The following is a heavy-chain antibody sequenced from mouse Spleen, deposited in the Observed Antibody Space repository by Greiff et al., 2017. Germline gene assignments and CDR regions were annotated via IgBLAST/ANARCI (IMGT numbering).Heavy chain of an antibody. J-gene: IGHJ2*01. Sequence: VQLQQSGAELVKPGASVKMSCKASGYTFTTYPIEWMKQNHGKSLEWIGNFHPYNDDTNYNQKFKGKATLTVDKSSSTAYMQLSSLTSEDSAVYYCAIGGMGYFDYWGQGTTLTVSS. CDR3: AIGGMGYFDY. CDR2: FHPYNDDT. V-gene: IGHV1-47*01. CDR1: GYTFTTYP. D-gene: IGHD1-1*02.